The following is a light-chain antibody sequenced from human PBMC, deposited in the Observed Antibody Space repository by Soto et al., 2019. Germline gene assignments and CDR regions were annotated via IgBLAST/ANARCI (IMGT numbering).Light chain of an antibody. CDR2: AAS. Sequence: DTQMTPSPSSLSASVGDRVTITCRASQGISTNLAWYQQKPGKAPKLLIYAASSLQSGVPPRFSGSGSGTDFTLTISSLQPEDFAIYYCQQANRVPLSFGQGTRLEIK. CDR3: QQANRVPLS. V-gene: IGKV1-12*01. J-gene: IGKJ5*01. CDR1: QGISTN.